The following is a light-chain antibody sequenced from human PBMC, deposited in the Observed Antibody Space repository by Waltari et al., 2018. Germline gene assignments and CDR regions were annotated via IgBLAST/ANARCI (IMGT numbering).Light chain of an antibody. CDR1: ISNIRANY. Sequence: QSVLTQPPSASGTPGQRVIISCSGSISNIRANYVYWYQHLPGTAPKLLIYRNNQRPSGVPDRFSGSKSGTSASLAISGLRSEDEAHYHCAAWDDSLSGVVFGGGTKLTVL. J-gene: IGLJ2*01. V-gene: IGLV1-47*01. CDR3: AAWDDSLSGVV. CDR2: RNN.